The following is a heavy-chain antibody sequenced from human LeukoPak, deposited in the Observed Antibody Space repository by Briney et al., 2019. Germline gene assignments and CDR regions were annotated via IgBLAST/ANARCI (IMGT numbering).Heavy chain of an antibody. Sequence: GGSLRLSCAASGFTFSSYAMHWVRQAPGKGLEYVSAISSNGGSTYYANSVKVRFTISRDNSKNTLYLQMGSLRAEDMAVYYCATRGYSYGPAHWYFDLWGRGTLVTVSS. CDR3: ATRGYSYGPAHWYFDL. CDR2: ISSNGGST. V-gene: IGHV3-64*01. D-gene: IGHD5-18*01. J-gene: IGHJ2*01. CDR1: GFTFSSYA.